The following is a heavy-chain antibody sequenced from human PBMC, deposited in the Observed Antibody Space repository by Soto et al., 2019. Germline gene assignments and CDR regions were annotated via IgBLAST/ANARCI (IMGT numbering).Heavy chain of an antibody. V-gene: IGHV3-21*01. CDR1: VFTFSSYS. CDR2: ISSSSSYI. CDR3: ARDTRGYSYGKGLAFEY. J-gene: IGHJ4*02. D-gene: IGHD5-18*01. Sequence: PVGSVRLSCASSVFTFSSYSMNWVRHSPGKGLEWVSSISSSSSYIYYADSVKGRFTISRDNAKNSLYLQMNSLRAEDTAVYYCARDTRGYSYGKGLAFEYWGQGTLVSVSS.